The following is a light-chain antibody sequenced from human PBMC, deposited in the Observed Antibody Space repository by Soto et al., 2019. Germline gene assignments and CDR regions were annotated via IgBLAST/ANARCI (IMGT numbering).Light chain of an antibody. V-gene: IGKV1-39*01. Sequence: DIQMTQSPSSLSASVGDGVTITCRASQSISSYVSWYQQKAGKAPKLLIYAASRLQSGVPSRFSGSRSGTDFTLTISSLQPEDFATYYCQQSYSRVTFGQGTKVEIK. CDR2: AAS. J-gene: IGKJ1*01. CDR3: QQSYSRVT. CDR1: QSISSY.